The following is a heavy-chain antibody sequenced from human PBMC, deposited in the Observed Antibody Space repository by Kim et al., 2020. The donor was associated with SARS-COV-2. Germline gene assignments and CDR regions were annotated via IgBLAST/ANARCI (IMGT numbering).Heavy chain of an antibody. CDR2: IYYSGST. CDR3: ASISSGWYSSNGMDV. D-gene: IGHD6-19*01. J-gene: IGHJ6*02. Sequence: SETLSLTCTVSGGSISSSSYYWGWIRQPPGKGLEWIGSIYYSGSTYYNPSLKGRVTISVDTSKNKFSLKLSAVTAADTAVYYCASISSGWYSSNGMDVGGQGTTVTVSS. V-gene: IGHV4-39*01. CDR1: GGSISSSSYY.